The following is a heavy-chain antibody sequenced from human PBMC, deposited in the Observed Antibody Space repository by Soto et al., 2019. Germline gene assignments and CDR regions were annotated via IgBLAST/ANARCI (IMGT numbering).Heavy chain of an antibody. CDR1: GFTFSSYG. CDR3: AKGIYGSGSSIDY. V-gene: IGHV3-30*18. D-gene: IGHD3-10*01. CDR2: ISYDGSNK. Sequence: GGSLRLSCAASGFTFSSYGMHWVRQAPGKGLEWVAVISYDGSNKYYADSVKGRFTISRDNSKNTLYLQMNSLRAEDTAVYYCAKGIYGSGSSIDYWGQGTLVTVS. J-gene: IGHJ4*02.